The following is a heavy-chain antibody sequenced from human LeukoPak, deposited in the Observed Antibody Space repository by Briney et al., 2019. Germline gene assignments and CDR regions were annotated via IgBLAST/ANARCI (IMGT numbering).Heavy chain of an antibody. CDR3: ARNGICIGGSRYSSYYYGMDV. CDR2: INWNGGST. J-gene: IGHJ6*02. Sequence: PRGSLRLSCAASGFTFSSYAMSWVRQAPGQGLEWVSGINWNGGSTGYADSVKGRFTISRDNAKNSLYLQMNSLRAEDTALYYCARNGICIGGSRYSSYYYGMDVWGQGTTVSDSS. D-gene: IGHD2-15*01. CDR1: GFTFSSYA. V-gene: IGHV3-20*04.